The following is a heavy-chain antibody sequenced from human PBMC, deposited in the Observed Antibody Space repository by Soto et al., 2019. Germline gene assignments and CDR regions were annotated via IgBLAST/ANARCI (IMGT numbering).Heavy chain of an antibody. CDR2: IYWDDDK. J-gene: IGHJ5*02. Sequence: SGPTLVNPTQTLTLTCTFSGFSLSTSGVGVGWIRQPPGKALEWLALIYWDDDKRYSPSLKSRLTITKDTSKNQVVLTMTNMDPVDTATYCCALGDCSSTSCYRPNWFDPWGQGTLVTVSS. CDR3: ALGDCSSTSCYRPNWFDP. CDR1: GFSLSTSGVG. V-gene: IGHV2-5*02. D-gene: IGHD2-2*02.